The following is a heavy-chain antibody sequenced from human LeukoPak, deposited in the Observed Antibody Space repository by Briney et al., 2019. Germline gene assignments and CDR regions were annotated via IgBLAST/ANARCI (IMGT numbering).Heavy chain of an antibody. CDR3: ARDWHSRNIDY. J-gene: IGHJ4*02. CDR1: GFTFSSYG. Sequence: GRSLRLSCAASGFTFSSYGMHWVRQAPGKGLEWVAVTWYNENSKYYADSVKGRFTISRDNSKSTLYLQMNSMRAEDTAMYYCARDWHSRNIDYWGQGTLVTVSS. CDR2: TWYNENSK. V-gene: IGHV3-33*01. D-gene: IGHD6-13*01.